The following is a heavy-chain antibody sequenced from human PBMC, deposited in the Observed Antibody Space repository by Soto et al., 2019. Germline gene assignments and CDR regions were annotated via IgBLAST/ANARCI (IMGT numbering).Heavy chain of an antibody. V-gene: IGHV3-48*02. CDR1: GFTFSSYS. D-gene: IGHD3-3*01. Sequence: PGGSLRLSCAASGFTFSSYSLNWVRQAPGKGLEWVSYISSSSSTIYYADSVKGRFTISRDNAKNSLYLQMNSLRDEDTAVYYCARDPEVLLFYGDATNAFYTWGQGTMVTISS. J-gene: IGHJ3*02. CDR3: ARDPEVLLFYGDATNAFYT. CDR2: ISSSSSTI.